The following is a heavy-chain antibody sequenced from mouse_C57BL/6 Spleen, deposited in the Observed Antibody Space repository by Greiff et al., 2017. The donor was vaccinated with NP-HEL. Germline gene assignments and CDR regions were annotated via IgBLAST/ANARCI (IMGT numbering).Heavy chain of an antibody. V-gene: IGHV1-82*01. CDR2: IYPGDGDT. Sequence: VQLQQSGPELVKPGASVKISCKASGYAFSSSWMNWVKQRPGKGLEWIGRIYPGDGDTNYNGKFKGKATLTADKSSSTAYMQLSSLTSEDSAVYFCARGWDGVAYWGQGTLVTVSA. J-gene: IGHJ3*01. CDR1: GYAFSSSW. D-gene: IGHD4-1*01. CDR3: ARGWDGVAY.